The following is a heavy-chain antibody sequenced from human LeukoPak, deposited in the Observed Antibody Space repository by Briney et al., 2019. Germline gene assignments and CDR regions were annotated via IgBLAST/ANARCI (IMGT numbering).Heavy chain of an antibody. CDR2: INPNSGAT. D-gene: IGHD2-2*01. CDR3: ARGDRSSCYYFDC. V-gene: IGHV1-2*02. CDR1: GYIFTGYY. Sequence: ASVQVSCKASGYIFTGYYMHWVRQAPGQGLEWMGWINPNSGATTYAQKFHGRVTMTRDTSITTAYMELSRLRSDDTALYYCARGDRSSCYYFDCWGQGTLLTVSS. J-gene: IGHJ4*02.